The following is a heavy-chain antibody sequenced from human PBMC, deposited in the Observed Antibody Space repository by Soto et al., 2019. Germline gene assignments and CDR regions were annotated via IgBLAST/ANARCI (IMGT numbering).Heavy chain of an antibody. D-gene: IGHD3-10*01. J-gene: IGHJ4*02. Sequence: GGSLRLSCVVSGFTFSMYWMHWVRQVPGQSPFWVSRISDDGTTTNYGDSVEGRFTISRANAANSVYLHMDSLRAEDTAVYYCARVGAYFGEFDYFDYWGQGTPVTVSS. CDR2: ISDDGTTT. V-gene: IGHV3-74*01. CDR3: ARVGAYFGEFDYFDY. CDR1: GFTFSMYW.